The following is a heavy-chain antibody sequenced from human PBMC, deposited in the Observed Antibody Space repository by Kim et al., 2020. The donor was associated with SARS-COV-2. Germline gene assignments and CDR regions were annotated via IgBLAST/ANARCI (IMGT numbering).Heavy chain of an antibody. D-gene: IGHD6-13*01. CDR1: GLSVSTNY. J-gene: IGHJ4*02. CDR3: SRVDTAYSSSWRRFYY. Sequence: GGSLRLSCAASGLSVSTNYMSWVRQTPEKRLEWVLIIYSGGTTYYADSVKGRFTISRDNSKNTVYLQMDSLRAEDTAVYYCSRVDTAYSSSWRRFYYWGPGTPVTVSS. CDR2: IYSGGTT. V-gene: IGHV3-66*02.